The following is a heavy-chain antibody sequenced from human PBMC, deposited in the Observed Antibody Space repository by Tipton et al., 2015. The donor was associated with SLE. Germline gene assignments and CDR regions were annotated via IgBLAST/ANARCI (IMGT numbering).Heavy chain of an antibody. CDR2: IYTSGST. J-gene: IGHJ4*02. CDR1: GGSISSGSYY. V-gene: IGHV4-61*02. Sequence: LRLSCTVSGGSISSGSYYWSWIRQPAGKGLEWIGRIYTSGSTNYNPSLKSRVTISVDTSKNQFSLKLSSVTAADTAVYYCARDLRGEFDYWGQGTLVTVSS. CDR3: ARDLRGEFDY. D-gene: IGHD3-16*01.